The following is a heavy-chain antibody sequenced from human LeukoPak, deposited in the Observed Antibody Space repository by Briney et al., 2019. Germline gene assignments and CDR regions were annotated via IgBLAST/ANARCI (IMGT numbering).Heavy chain of an antibody. V-gene: IGHV4-30-2*01. CDR1: GASISSGTYS. Sequence: KTSETLSLTCTVSGASISSGTYSWSWIRQPPGEGLEWIGYICHTGSTYYNPSLKGRVTISVDRSKNQFSLNLNFVTAADTALYYCARGDGSGSGRWFDPWGQGTLITVSS. CDR2: ICHTGST. J-gene: IGHJ5*02. D-gene: IGHD3-10*01. CDR3: ARGDGSGSGRWFDP.